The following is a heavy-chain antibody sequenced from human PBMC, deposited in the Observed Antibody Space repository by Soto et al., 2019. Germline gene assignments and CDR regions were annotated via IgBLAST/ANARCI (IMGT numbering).Heavy chain of an antibody. CDR1: GGSISSSSYF. CDR2: IYYSGST. V-gene: IGHV4-39*07. D-gene: IGHD6-13*01. Sequence: PSETLSLTCSVSGGSISSSSYFWGWIRQPPGKGLEWIGSIYYSGSTYYNPSLKSRVTISVDISKSQFSLRLTSVTAADTAVYYCARYNAASGTYYFDFWGQGALVTVSS. J-gene: IGHJ4*02. CDR3: ARYNAASGTYYFDF.